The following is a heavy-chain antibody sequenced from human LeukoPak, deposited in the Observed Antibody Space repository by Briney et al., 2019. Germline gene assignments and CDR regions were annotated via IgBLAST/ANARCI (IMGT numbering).Heavy chain of an antibody. V-gene: IGHV4-4*07. D-gene: IGHD3-10*01. CDR2: IYTSGST. CDR1: GGSISSYY. Sequence: SETLSLTCTVSGGSISSYYWSWIRQPAGKGLEWIGRIYTSGSTNYNPSLKSRVTISVDTCKNQCSLRLSAVTAADTAGYYCARATDGSGSYYRYWFDPWGQGTLVTVSS. CDR3: ARATDGSGSYYRYWFDP. J-gene: IGHJ5*02.